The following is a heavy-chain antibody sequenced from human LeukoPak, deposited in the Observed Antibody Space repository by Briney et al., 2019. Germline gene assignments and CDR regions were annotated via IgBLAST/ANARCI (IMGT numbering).Heavy chain of an antibody. CDR2: ISGTGGTT. Sequence: GGSLRLSCAASGFTFSSYAMRWVRQAPGKGLEWVSAISGTGGTTYYAYSVKGRFTVSRDNSKNTLYLQINSLRAEDTAVYYCAKFFSGPAAVWSDAFDIWGQGTMVTVSS. D-gene: IGHD2-2*01. CDR3: AKFFSGPAAVWSDAFDI. CDR1: GFTFSSYA. J-gene: IGHJ3*02. V-gene: IGHV3-23*01.